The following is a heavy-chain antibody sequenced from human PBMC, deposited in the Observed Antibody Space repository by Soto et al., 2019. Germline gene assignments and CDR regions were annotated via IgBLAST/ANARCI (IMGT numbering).Heavy chain of an antibody. D-gene: IGHD3-3*01. Sequence: SETLSLTCTVFGGSISSSSYYWGWIRQPPGKGLEWIGSIYYSGSTYYNPSLKSRVTISVDTSKNQFSLKLSSVTAADTAVYYCATLPVDFWSGYSGMDVWGQGTTVT. CDR3: ATLPVDFWSGYSGMDV. J-gene: IGHJ6*02. V-gene: IGHV4-39*01. CDR2: IYYSGST. CDR1: GGSISSSSYY.